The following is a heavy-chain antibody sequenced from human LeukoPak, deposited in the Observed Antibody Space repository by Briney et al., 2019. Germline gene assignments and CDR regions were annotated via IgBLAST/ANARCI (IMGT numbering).Heavy chain of an antibody. CDR2: ISGSGGRT. V-gene: IGHV3-23*01. CDR3: ARGGYSSSWYQILVTPFDY. D-gene: IGHD6-13*01. Sequence: GSLRLSCAVSGITLSNYGMSWVRQAPGKGLEWVAGISGSGGRTNYADAVKGRFTISRDNAKNTLFLQMNSLRVEDTAVYYCARGGYSSSWYQILVTPFDYWGQGTLVTVSS. CDR1: GITLSNYG. J-gene: IGHJ4*02.